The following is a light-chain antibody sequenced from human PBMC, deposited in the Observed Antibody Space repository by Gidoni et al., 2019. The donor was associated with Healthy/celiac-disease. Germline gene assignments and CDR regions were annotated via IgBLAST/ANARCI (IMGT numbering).Light chain of an antibody. CDR1: SSNIGAGYD. J-gene: IGLJ2*01. CDR3: QSYDSSLSGVV. V-gene: IGLV1-40*01. CDR2: GNS. Sequence: QSVLTQPPSVSGAPGQRVTISGTGSSSNIGAGYDVHWYQQLPGTAPKLLTYGNSNRPSGVPDRFSGSKSGTSASLAITWLQAEDEADYYCQSYDSSLSGVVFGGGTKLTVL.